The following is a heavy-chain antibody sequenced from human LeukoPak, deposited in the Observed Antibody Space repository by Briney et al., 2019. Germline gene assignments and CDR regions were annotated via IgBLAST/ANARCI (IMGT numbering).Heavy chain of an antibody. D-gene: IGHD6-13*01. CDR3: ARGSSWYQTNFDY. Sequence: SETLSLTCTVSGGSISGSTYYWGWIRQPPGKGLEWIGSIYYSGSTYYNPSLKSRVTISVDTSKNQFSLKLSSVTAADTAVYYCARGSSWYQTNFDYWGQGTLVTVSS. J-gene: IGHJ4*02. CDR1: GGSISGSTYY. CDR2: IYYSGST. V-gene: IGHV4-39*07.